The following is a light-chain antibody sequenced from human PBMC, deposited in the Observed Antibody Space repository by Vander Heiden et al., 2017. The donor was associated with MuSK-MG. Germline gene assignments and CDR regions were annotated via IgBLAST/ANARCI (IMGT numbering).Light chain of an antibody. V-gene: IGKV1-5*03. Sequence: DIQLTQSPSTLSASVGDRVTITCRASQSISRCLAWYQQKPGKAPKLLIYSASSLESGVSSRFSGSGFGTEFTLTISSLQPDDFATYYCQQFKTTPSTFGQGTRLQIK. J-gene: IGKJ5*01. CDR1: QSISRC. CDR3: QQFKTTPST. CDR2: SAS.